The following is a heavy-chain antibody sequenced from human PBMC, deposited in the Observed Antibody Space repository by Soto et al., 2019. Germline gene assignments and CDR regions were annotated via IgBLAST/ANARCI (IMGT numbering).Heavy chain of an antibody. D-gene: IGHD3-10*01. CDR1: GYTFTSYG. J-gene: IGHJ6*02. CDR2: ISAYNGNT. Sequence: GASVKVSCKASGYTFTSYGISWVRQAPGQGLEWMGWISAYNGNTNYAQKLQGRVTMTTGTSTSTAYMELRSLRSDDTAVYYCARDRVVRGSFYYYYGMDVWGQGTTVTVS. V-gene: IGHV1-18*04. CDR3: ARDRVVRGSFYYYYGMDV.